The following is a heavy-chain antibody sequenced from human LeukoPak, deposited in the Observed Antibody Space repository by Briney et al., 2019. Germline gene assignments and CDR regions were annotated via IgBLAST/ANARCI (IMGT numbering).Heavy chain of an antibody. CDR2: ISSSGSTI. CDR1: GFTFSSYE. CDR3: ARGLAVAGDGSWFDP. V-gene: IGHV3-48*03. J-gene: IGHJ5*02. Sequence: GGSLRLSCAASGFTFSSYEMNWVRQAPGKGLEWVSYISSSGSTIYYADSVKGRFTISRDNAKNSLYLQMNSQRAEDTAVYYCARGLAVAGDGSWFDPWGQGTLVTVSS. D-gene: IGHD6-19*01.